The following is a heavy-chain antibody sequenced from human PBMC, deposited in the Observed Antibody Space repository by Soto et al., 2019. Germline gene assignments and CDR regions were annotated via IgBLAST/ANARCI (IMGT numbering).Heavy chain of an antibody. CDR2: IYPGDSDT. V-gene: IGHV5-51*01. Sequence: LEESLKISCKGSGYIFTSYWIGWVRQMPGKGLEWMGIIYPGDSDTRYSPSFQGQVTISADKSISTAYLQWSSLKASDTAMYYCARNVADYYDSSGYYDLPDYWGQVYLVTVSA. CDR3: ARNVADYYDSSGYYDLPDY. CDR1: GYIFTSYW. J-gene: IGHJ4*02. D-gene: IGHD3-22*01.